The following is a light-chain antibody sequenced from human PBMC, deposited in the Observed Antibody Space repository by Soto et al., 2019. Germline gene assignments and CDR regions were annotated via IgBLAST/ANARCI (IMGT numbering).Light chain of an antibody. J-gene: IGKJ1*01. CDR2: DAS. V-gene: IGKV1-5*01. CDR3: QHYIKYPWT. Sequence: DIQMTQSPSTLSASVGDRVTITCRASQSISTWLAWYQQKPGKAPKLLIYDASSMEIGVPSRFSGVESGTKFTLTISSLQPDDFALYYCQHYIKYPWTLGQGTK. CDR1: QSISTW.